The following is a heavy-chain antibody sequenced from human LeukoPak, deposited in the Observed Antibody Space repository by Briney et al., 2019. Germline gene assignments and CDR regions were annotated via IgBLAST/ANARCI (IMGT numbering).Heavy chain of an antibody. CDR1: GFDFSSHW. CDR3: ARESGHIDY. V-gene: IGHV3-7*01. J-gene: IGHJ4*02. Sequence: PGGSLRLSCVASGFDFSSHWMSWVRQAPGKGLEWVANIKQDESEKYYVDSVKGRFTISRDNAKNSLYLQMNSLRAEDTAVYYCARESGHIDYWGQGTLVTVSS. D-gene: IGHD3-10*01. CDR2: IKQDESEK.